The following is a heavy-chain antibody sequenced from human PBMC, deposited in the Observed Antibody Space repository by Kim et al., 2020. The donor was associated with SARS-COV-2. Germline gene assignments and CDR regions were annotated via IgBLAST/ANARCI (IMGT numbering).Heavy chain of an antibody. CDR1: GFTFNNYE. Sequence: GGSLRLSCAASGFTFNNYEMIWVRQAPGKGLEWISYISSSGSTIYYADSVKGRFAISRDNAKSSLYLQMSSLRAGDTAVYYCARLGRRAYWGQGTLVTVSS. J-gene: IGHJ4*02. CDR3: ARLGRRAY. CDR2: ISSSGSTI. V-gene: IGHV3-48*03.